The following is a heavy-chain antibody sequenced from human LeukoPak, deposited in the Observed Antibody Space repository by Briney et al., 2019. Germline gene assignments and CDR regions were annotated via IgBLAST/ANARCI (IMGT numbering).Heavy chain of an antibody. V-gene: IGHV1-2*02. CDR1: GYSFTGYY. Sequence: ASVKVSCKASGYSFTGYYIHWVRQAPGQGLEWMGWINPDSGDTDYAQKFHGRVTMTRDTSIGTAYMDLSRLTSDDTALYYCARDIRGVITWSDPWGQGTLVTVSS. CDR2: INPDSGDT. D-gene: IGHD3-10*01. CDR3: ARDIRGVITWSDP. J-gene: IGHJ5*02.